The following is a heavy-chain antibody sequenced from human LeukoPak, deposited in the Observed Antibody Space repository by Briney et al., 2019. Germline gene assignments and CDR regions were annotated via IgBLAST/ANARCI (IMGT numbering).Heavy chain of an antibody. J-gene: IGHJ4*02. V-gene: IGHV3-23*01. CDR1: GFTFSSYA. CDR3: AKSSGWEGGSENFDS. Sequence: GGSLRLSCAASGFTFSSYAMTWVRQVPGKELECFSVISDSGHTTYYADSVKGRFTISRDNSKNTLYLQMNGLRAEDTAVYYCAKSSGWEGGSENFDSWGQGTLVTVSS. CDR2: ISDSGHTT. D-gene: IGHD6-19*01.